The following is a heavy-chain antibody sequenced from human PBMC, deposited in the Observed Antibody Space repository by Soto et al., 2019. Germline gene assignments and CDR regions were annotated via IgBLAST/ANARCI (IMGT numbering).Heavy chain of an antibody. D-gene: IGHD1-26*01. Sequence: GGSLRLSCAASGFTFSSYGMHWVRQAPGKGLEWVAVIWYDGSNKYYADSVKGRFTISRDNSKNTLYLQMNSLRAEDTAVYYCAREWEMAPLQRAFDYWGQGTLVTVSS. J-gene: IGHJ4*02. V-gene: IGHV3-33*01. CDR3: AREWEMAPLQRAFDY. CDR2: IWYDGSNK. CDR1: GFTFSSYG.